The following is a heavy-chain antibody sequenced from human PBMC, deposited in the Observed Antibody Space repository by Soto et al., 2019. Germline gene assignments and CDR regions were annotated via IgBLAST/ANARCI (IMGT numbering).Heavy chain of an antibody. CDR2: INSDGSST. J-gene: IGHJ3*01. CDR3: ARVGGSWYDAFDC. V-gene: IGHV3-74*01. Sequence: GGSLRLSCAASGFTFSSYWMHWVRQAPGKGLVWVSRINSDGSSTSYADSVKGRFTISRDNAKNTLYLQMNSLRAVDTAVYFCARVGGSWYDAFDCWGQGTMVSVSS. CDR1: GFTFSSYW. D-gene: IGHD1-26*01.